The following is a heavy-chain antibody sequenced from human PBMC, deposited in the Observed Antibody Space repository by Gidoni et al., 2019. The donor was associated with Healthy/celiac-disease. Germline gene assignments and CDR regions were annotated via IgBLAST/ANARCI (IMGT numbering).Heavy chain of an antibody. Sequence: QVQLQQWGAGLLKPSETLSLTCAVYGGSFSGSYWSWIRQPPGKGLEWIGEINHSGSTNYNPSLKSRVTISVDTSKKQFSLKLSSVTAADTAVDYCAIRTNNFPTDYWGQGTLVTVSA. CDR2: INHSGST. J-gene: IGHJ4*02. CDR3: AIRTNNFPTDY. CDR1: GGSFSGSY. D-gene: IGHD4-17*01. V-gene: IGHV4-34*01.